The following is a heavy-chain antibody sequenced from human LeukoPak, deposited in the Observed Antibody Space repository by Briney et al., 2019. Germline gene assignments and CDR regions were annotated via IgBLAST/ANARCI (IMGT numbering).Heavy chain of an antibody. CDR1: GGSVSDYY. CDR2: IYHTGST. V-gene: IGHV4-59*02. Sequence: SETLSLTCTISGGSVSDYYWSWIRQSPGKGLEWIGYIYHTGSTSYNPSLKSRVTISVDTSKNQFSLKLSSVTAADTAVYYCARDRSSYNSGSYGGVFDYWGQGARVTVSS. J-gene: IGHJ4*02. CDR3: ARDRSSYNSGSYGGVFDY. D-gene: IGHD3-10*01.